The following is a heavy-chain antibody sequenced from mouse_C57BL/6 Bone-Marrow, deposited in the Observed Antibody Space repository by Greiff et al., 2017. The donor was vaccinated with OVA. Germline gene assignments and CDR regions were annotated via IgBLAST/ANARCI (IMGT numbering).Heavy chain of an antibody. J-gene: IGHJ3*01. D-gene: IGHD1-1*01. Sequence: QVQLKQPGAELVRPGTSVKLSCKASGYTFTSYWMHWVKQRPGQGLEWIGVIDPSDSYTNYNQKFKGKATLTVDTSSSTAYMQLSSLTSEDSAVYYCARSITTRAYWGQGTLVTVSA. CDR1: GYTFTSYW. V-gene: IGHV1-59*01. CDR2: IDPSDSYT. CDR3: ARSITTRAY.